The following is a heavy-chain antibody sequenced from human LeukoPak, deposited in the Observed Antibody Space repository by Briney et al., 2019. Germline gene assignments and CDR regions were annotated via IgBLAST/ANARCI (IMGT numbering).Heavy chain of an antibody. V-gene: IGHV4-34*01. J-gene: IGHJ5*02. CDR1: GGSFSGYY. CDR3: ARVPDITARPCDT. Sequence: PSETLSLTCAVYGGSFSGYYWTLIRQTPGKGLEWIGEISHTGLTGSNQSLKSRVTIFVDSSKKQFSLRMTSVTAADTGVHYCARVPDITARPCDTWGPGTLVTVSS. D-gene: IGHD1-1*01. CDR2: ISHTGLT.